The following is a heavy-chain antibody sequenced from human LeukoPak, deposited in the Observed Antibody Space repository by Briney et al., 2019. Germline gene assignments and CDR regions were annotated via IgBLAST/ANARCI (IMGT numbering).Heavy chain of an antibody. D-gene: IGHD6-13*01. J-gene: IGHJ4*02. V-gene: IGHV4-4*02. CDR1: GDSVSSIHW. CDR2: IYYSGST. CDR3: ARSSPLATDY. Sequence: SGTLSLTCAVSGDSVSSIHWWGWVRQPPGRGLEWIGYIYYSGSTNYNPSLKSRVTISVDTSKNQFSLKLSSVTAADTAVYYCARSSPLATDYWGQGTLVTVSS.